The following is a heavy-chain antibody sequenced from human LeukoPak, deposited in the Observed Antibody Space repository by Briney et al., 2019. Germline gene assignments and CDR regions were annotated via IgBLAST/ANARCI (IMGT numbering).Heavy chain of an antibody. J-gene: IGHJ5*02. CDR2: INPNSGGT. CDR1: GYTFAGYH. V-gene: IGHV1-2*06. D-gene: IGHD3-22*01. CDR3: ARGHAHNYYDSSGYYSWFDP. Sequence: ASVKVSCKASGYTFAGYHMHWVRQAPGQGLEWMGRINPNSGGTNYAQKFQGRGAMTRDTSISTAYMELSRLRSDDTAVYYCARGHAHNYYDSSGYYSWFDPWGQGTLVTVSS.